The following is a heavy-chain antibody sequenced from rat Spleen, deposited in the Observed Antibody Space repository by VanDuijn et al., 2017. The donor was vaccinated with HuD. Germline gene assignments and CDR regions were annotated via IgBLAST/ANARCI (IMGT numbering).Heavy chain of an antibody. D-gene: IGHD3-4*01. CDR1: GFTFSGFP. CDR3: ARRPTGPMDA. V-gene: IGHV5-25*01. CDR2: ISSGGGNT. Sequence: EVQLVESGGGLVQPGRSLKLSCAASGFTFSGFPMAWVRQAPKKGLEWVASISSGGGNTYYRDSVKGRFTISRDNAKSTLYLQMDSLRSEDTATYYCARRPTGPMDAWGQGASLTVSS. J-gene: IGHJ4*01.